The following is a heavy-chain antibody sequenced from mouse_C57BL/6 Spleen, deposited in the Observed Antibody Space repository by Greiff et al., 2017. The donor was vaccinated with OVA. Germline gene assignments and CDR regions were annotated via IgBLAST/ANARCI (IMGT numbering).Heavy chain of an antibody. CDR3: ARSPVVASPFDY. D-gene: IGHD1-1*01. CDR2: ISSGSSTI. Sequence: EVKLVESVGGLVKPGGSLKLSCAASGFTFSDYGMHWVRQAPEKGLEWVAYISSGSSTIYYADTVKGRFTISRDNAKNTLFLQMTSLRSEDTAMYYCARSPVVASPFDYWGQGTTLTVSS. CDR1: GFTFSDYG. J-gene: IGHJ2*01. V-gene: IGHV5-17*01.